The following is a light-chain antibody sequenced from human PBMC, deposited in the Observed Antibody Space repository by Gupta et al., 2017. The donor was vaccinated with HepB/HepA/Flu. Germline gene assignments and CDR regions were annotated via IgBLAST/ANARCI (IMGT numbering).Light chain of an antibody. V-gene: IGLV3-1*01. CDR3: QAWDSSTVV. Sequence: YELTQPPSVSVSPGQTASITCSGDTLGDKYACWYQQKPGQSPVLVIYQDSKRPSGIPERFSGSNSGNTATLTISGTQAMDEADYYCQAWDSSTVVFGGGTKLTVL. J-gene: IGLJ2*01. CDR1: TLGDKY. CDR2: QDS.